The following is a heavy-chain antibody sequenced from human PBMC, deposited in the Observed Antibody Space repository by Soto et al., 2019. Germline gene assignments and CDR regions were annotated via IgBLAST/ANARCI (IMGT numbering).Heavy chain of an antibody. Sequence: ASVKVSCKASGYTFTSYDINWVRQATGQGLEWMGWMNPNSGNTGYAQKFQGRVTMTRNTSISTAYMELSSLRSEDTAVYYRAVYSSSWYGIWYYYYGMDVWGQGTTVTVSS. J-gene: IGHJ6*02. CDR2: MNPNSGNT. D-gene: IGHD6-13*01. CDR1: GYTFTSYD. V-gene: IGHV1-8*01. CDR3: AVYSSSWYGIWYYYYGMDV.